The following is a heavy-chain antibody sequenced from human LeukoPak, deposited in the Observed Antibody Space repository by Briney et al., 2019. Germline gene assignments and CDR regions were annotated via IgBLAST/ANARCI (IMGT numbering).Heavy chain of an antibody. CDR2: MNPNSGNT. CDR3: AVGYCSGGSCIWFDP. D-gene: IGHD2-15*01. CDR1: GYTFTSYD. V-gene: IGHV1-8*01. J-gene: IGHJ5*02. Sequence: ASVKVSRKASGYTFTSYDINWVRQATAQGLEGMGWMNPNSGNTGYAQKFQGRVTMTRNTSISTAYMELSSLRSEDTAVYYCAVGYCSGGSCIWFDPWGQGTLVTVSS.